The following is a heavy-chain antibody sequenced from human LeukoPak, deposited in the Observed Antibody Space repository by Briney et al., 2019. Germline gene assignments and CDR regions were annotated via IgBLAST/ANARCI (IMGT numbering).Heavy chain of an antibody. J-gene: IGHJ4*02. CDR2: ISWNSGSI. CDR1: GFTFDDYA. Sequence: GGSLRLSCAASGFTFDDYAMHWVRQAPGKGLEWVSGISWNSGSIGYADSVKGRFTISRDNAKNSLYLQMNSLRAEDTALCYCAKDMRDSGYDSPFDYWGQGTLVTVSS. V-gene: IGHV3-9*01. CDR3: AKDMRDSGYDSPFDY. D-gene: IGHD5-12*01.